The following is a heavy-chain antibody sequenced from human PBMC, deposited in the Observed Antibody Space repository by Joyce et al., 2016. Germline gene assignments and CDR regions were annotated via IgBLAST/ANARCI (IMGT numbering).Heavy chain of an antibody. CDR3: ASGDCSSTKCYRGQALDY. Sequence: QVQLVQSGAEVKKPGASVRVSCKASGYTITSYGINWVRQAPGQGLAWMGWISVYNGIKNYEQKFQGRVTMTTDTSTSTAYMELRSLRSDDTAVYYCASGDCSSTKCYRGQALDYWGQGTLVTVSS. J-gene: IGHJ4*02. D-gene: IGHD2-2*01. CDR1: GYTITSYG. CDR2: ISVYNGIK. V-gene: IGHV1-18*04.